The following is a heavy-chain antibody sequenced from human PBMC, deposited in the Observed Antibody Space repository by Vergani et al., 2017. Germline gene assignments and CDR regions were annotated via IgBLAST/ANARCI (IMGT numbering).Heavy chain of an antibody. J-gene: IGHJ6*02. Sequence: QVQLVQSGAEVKKPGSSVKVSCKASGGTFSSYAISWVRQAPGQGLEWMGGIIPIFGTANYAQKFQGRVTITADESTSTAYMELSSLRSEDTAVYYCARAHTYDIVATIRPSYYGMDVWGQGTTVTVSS. CDR3: ARAHTYDIVATIRPSYYGMDV. D-gene: IGHD5-12*01. CDR2: IIPIFGTA. CDR1: GGTFSSYA. V-gene: IGHV1-69*01.